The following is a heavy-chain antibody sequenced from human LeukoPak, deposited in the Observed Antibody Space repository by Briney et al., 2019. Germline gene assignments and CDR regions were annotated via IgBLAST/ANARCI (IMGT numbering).Heavy chain of an antibody. D-gene: IGHD4-17*01. CDR2: LSDSGVYT. Sequence: GGSLRLSCAASRFTFSSYAMSWVRQAPGKGLEWVSILSDSGVYTYYADSVKGRFTISRDNSNNMLYLQMNSLRAEDTAVYYCAKKAHYDAYAKYFDYWGQGTLVTVSS. CDR3: AKKAHYDAYAKYFDY. V-gene: IGHV3-23*01. J-gene: IGHJ4*02. CDR1: RFTFSSYA.